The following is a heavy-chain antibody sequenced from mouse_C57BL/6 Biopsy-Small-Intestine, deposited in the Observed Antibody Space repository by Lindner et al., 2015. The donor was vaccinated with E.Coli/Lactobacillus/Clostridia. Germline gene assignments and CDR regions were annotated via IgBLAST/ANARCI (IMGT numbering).Heavy chain of an antibody. Sequence: VQLQESGPELVKPGASVKMSCKASGYTFTTYIMHWVKQKPGRGLEWIGYIDPYNAGTEYTEKFKGKATLTSDKSSSTAYMEISSLTSEDSAVYYCARSYYSNYGYFDYWGQGTTLTVSS. CDR1: GYTFTTYI. D-gene: IGHD2-5*01. V-gene: IGHV1-14*01. CDR3: ARSYYSNYGYFDY. CDR2: IDPYNAGT. J-gene: IGHJ2*01.